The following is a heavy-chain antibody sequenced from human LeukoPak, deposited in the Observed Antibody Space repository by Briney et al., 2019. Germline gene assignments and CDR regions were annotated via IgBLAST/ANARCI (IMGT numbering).Heavy chain of an antibody. J-gene: IGHJ4*02. CDR3: ARWVCSSTSCYYFDY. V-gene: IGHV5-51*01. D-gene: IGHD2-2*01. CDR1: GYSFSNYW. Sequence: GESLKISCKGSGYSFSNYWIGWVRQMPGKGLEWMGIILPRDSDIRYSPSFEGQVTISADKSVNAAYLQWSSLKASDTAIYYCARWVCSSTSCYYFDYWGQGTLVIVSS. CDR2: ILPRDSDI.